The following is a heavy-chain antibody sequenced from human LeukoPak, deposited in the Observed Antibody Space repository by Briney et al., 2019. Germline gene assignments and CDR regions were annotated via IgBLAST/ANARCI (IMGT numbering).Heavy chain of an antibody. V-gene: IGHV1-18*01. D-gene: IGHD6-13*01. CDR3: ARDSISWTYSSSWYWFDP. J-gene: IGHJ5*02. Sequence: VASVKVSCKASGYTFTSYGISWVRQAPGQGLEWMGWISAYNGNTNYAQKLQGRVTMTTDTSTSTAYMELRSLRSDDTAVYYCARDSISWTYSSSWYWFDPWGQGTLVTVSS. CDR1: GYTFTSYG. CDR2: ISAYNGNT.